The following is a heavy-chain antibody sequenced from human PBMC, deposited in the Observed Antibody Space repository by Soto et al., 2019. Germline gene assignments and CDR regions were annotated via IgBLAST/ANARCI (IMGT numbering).Heavy chain of an antibody. J-gene: IGHJ4*02. D-gene: IGHD3-10*01. Sequence: QPGGSLRLSCAASGFTFSSYEMNWVRQAPGKGLEWVSYISSSGSTIYYADSVKGRFTISRDNAKNSLYLQMNSLRAEDTAVYYRARGRDGGPYFDYWGQGTLVTVSS. V-gene: IGHV3-48*03. CDR3: ARGRDGGPYFDY. CDR1: GFTFSSYE. CDR2: ISSSGSTI.